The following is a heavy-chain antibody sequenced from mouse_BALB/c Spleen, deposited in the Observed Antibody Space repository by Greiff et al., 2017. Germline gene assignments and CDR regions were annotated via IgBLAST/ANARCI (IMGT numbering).Heavy chain of an antibody. CDR3: ARSSYGSRYAMDY. CDR2: ISYSGST. V-gene: IGHV3-2*02. J-gene: IGHJ4*01. Sequence: EVKLVESGPGLVKPSQSLSLTCTVTGYSITSDYAWNWIRQFPGNKLEWMGYISYSGSTSYNPSLKSRISITRDTSKNQFFLQLNSVTTEDTATYYCARSSYGSRYAMDYWGQGTSVTVSS. D-gene: IGHD1-1*01. CDR1: GYSITSDYA.